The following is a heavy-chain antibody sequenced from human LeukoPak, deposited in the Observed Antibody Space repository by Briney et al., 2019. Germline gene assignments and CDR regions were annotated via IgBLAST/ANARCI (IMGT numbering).Heavy chain of an antibody. J-gene: IGHJ6*03. CDR2: IYYSGST. CDR1: GGSISDYY. V-gene: IGHV4-59*01. CDR3: ARGDFCSSNNCYLQLMDV. Sequence: SETLSLTCTVSGGSISDYYWNWIRQPPGRGLEWIGYIYYSGSTTYNPSLKSRLTMSVDTAKNQFSLKLRSVTAADTAVYYCARGDFCSSNNCYLQLMDVWGKGTTVTVSS. D-gene: IGHD2-2*01.